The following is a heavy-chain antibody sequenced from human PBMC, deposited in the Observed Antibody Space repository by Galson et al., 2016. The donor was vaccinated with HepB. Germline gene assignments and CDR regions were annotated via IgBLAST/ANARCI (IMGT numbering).Heavy chain of an antibody. Sequence: SETLSLTCTVSGGSISSSSSFYWGWIRQPPGKGLEWIGSFFYGGSTYYNPSLKSRVTISVDTSKKQFSLKLSSVTAADTAVYYCVRSPYCTGGVCYTEAHWFDPWGQGTLVIVSS. V-gene: IGHV4-39*01. J-gene: IGHJ5*02. CDR1: GGSISSSSSFY. D-gene: IGHD2-8*02. CDR3: VRSPYCTGGVCYTEAHWFDP. CDR2: FFYGGST.